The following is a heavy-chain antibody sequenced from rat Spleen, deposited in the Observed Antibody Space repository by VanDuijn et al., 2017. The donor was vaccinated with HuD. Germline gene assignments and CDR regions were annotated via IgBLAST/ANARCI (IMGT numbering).Heavy chain of an antibody. CDR3: ARNWDY. J-gene: IGHJ2*01. D-gene: IGHD5-1*01. CDR2: ISFDGTST. V-gene: IGHV5-29*01. Sequence: EVQLVESDGGLVQPRRSLKLSCAASGFTFSDYYMAWVRQAPTRGLEWVATISFDGTSTYYRDSVKGRFTISRDYAQNTLYLQMDSLRSEDTAMYFCARNWDYWGQGVMVTVSS. CDR1: GFTFSDYY.